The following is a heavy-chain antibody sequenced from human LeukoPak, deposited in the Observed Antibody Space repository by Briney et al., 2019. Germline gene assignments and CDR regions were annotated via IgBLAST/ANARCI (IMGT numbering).Heavy chain of an antibody. D-gene: IGHD2-15*01. J-gene: IGHJ5*02. V-gene: IGHV3-21*01. Sequence: GGSLRLSCAASGFTFSSYRMHWVRQAPGKGLEWVSSITSSSSSMSYADSVEGRFTISRDNAKNSLYLQMNSLSAEDTAVYYCAKDVSWNWFDPWGQGTLVTVSS. CDR3: AKDVSWNWFDP. CDR1: GFTFSSYR. CDR2: ITSSSSSM.